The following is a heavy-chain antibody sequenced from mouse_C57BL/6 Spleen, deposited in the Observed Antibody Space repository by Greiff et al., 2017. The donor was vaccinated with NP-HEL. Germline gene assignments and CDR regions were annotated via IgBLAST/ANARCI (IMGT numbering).Heavy chain of an antibody. CDR3: ARTVITTVVADY. CDR2: IDPSDSYT. V-gene: IGHV1-50*01. J-gene: IGHJ2*01. CDR1: GYTFTSYW. D-gene: IGHD1-1*01. Sequence: QVQLQQPGAELVKPGASVKLSCKASGYTFTSYWMQWVKQRPGQGLEWIGEIDPSDSYTNYNQKFKGKATLTVDTSSSTADMQLSSLTPEDSAVYYCARTVITTVVADYWGQGTTLTVSS.